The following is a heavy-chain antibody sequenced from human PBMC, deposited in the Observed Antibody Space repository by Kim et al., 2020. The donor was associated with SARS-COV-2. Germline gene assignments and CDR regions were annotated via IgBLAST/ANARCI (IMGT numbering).Heavy chain of an antibody. CDR3: ARLGEDYGDYSPQIGAFDL. D-gene: IGHD4-17*01. J-gene: IGHJ3*01. CDR1: GGSISSSSYY. V-gene: IGHV4-39*07. Sequence: SETLSLTCTVSGGSISSSSYYWGWIRQPPGKGLEWIGSIYYSGSTYYNPSLKSRVTISVDTSKNQFSLKLSSVTAADTAVYYCARLGEDYGDYSPQIGAFDLWGQGTMVTFSS. CDR2: IYYSGST.